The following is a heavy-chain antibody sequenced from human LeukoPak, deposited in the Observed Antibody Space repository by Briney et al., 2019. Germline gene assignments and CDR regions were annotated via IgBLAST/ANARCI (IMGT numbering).Heavy chain of an antibody. V-gene: IGHV3-13*01. CDR3: ARGSMIVDHDVFDV. D-gene: IGHD3-22*01. Sequence: PGGSLRLSCAASGFTFRSYDMHWVRQATGKGLEWVSGIGTAGEIYYPGSVKGRFTISRENAKNSLYLQMNSLRAGDTAVYYCARGSMIVDHDVFDVWGQGTMVTVSS. J-gene: IGHJ3*01. CDR1: GFTFRSYD. CDR2: IGTAGEI.